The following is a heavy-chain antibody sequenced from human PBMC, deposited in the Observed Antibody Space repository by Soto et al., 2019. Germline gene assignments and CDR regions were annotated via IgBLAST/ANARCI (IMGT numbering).Heavy chain of an antibody. Sequence: QVQLQESGPGLVKPSETLSLTCTVSGGSIRSHYWSWIRQPPGKGLEWIGYIYYSGSTNYNPSLKSRVSTSMDTSKNQFSLKLSSVTAADTAVYYCARSNGDSHFDSWGQGTLVTVSS. CDR3: ARSNGDSHFDS. CDR2: IYYSGST. CDR1: GGSIRSHY. J-gene: IGHJ4*02. D-gene: IGHD4-17*01. V-gene: IGHV4-59*11.